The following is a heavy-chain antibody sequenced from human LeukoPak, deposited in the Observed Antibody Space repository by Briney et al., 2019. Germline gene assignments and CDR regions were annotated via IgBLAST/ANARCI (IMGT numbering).Heavy chain of an antibody. J-gene: IGHJ3*02. CDR2: IYYSGST. V-gene: IGHV4-30-4*01. CDR3: ARDTYYYDSSGYYVGAFDI. D-gene: IGHD3-22*01. Sequence: SETLSLTCTVSGGSISSYYWSWIRQPPGKGLEWIGYIYYSGSTYYNPSLKSRVTISVDTSKNQFSLKLSSVTAADTAVYYCARDTYYYDSSGYYVGAFDIWGQGTMVTVSS. CDR1: GGSISSYY.